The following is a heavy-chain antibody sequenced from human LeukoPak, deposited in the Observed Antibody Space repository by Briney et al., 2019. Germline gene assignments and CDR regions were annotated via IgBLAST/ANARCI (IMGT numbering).Heavy chain of an antibody. CDR2: IYYSGSI. CDR1: AASISSGDYY. D-gene: IGHD3-10*01. CDR3: ARLWGPFRYGSGKDYFDY. Sequence: SETLSLTCTVSAASISSGDYYWSWIRQPPGKGLEWIGSIYYSGSIYYNPSLKSRVTISVDTSKNQFSLKLSSVTAADTAVYYCARLWGPFRYGSGKDYFDYWGQGTLVTVSS. V-gene: IGHV4-39*07. J-gene: IGHJ4*02.